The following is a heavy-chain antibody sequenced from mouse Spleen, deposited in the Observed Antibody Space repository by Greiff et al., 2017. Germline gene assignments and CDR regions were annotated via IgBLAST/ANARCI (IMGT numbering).Heavy chain of an antibody. J-gene: IGHJ2*01. CDR3: LYYGSRGFDY. Sequence: EVMLVESGGGLVQPGGSMKLSCAASGFTFSDAWMDWVRQSPEKGLEWVADIRNKANNHATYYAESVKGRFTISRDDSKSSVYLQMNSLRAEDTGIYYCLYYGSRGFDYWGQGTTLTVSS. CDR1: GFTFSDAW. V-gene: IGHV6-6*01. D-gene: IGHD1-1*01. CDR2: IRNKANNHAT.